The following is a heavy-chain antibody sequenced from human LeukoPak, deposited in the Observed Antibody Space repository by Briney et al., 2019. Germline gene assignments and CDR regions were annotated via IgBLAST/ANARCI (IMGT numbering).Heavy chain of an antibody. Sequence: PGGSLRLSCVASGFTFSNYAMNWVRQAPGKGLEWVSTIIGSSGSTFYADSVKGRFTISKDTSKNTLYLHMSSLRADDTAVYYCAKGGYDYVEVAYFDYWGQGTLVTVSS. CDR3: AKGGYDYVEVAYFDY. V-gene: IGHV3-23*01. CDR2: IIGSSGST. J-gene: IGHJ4*02. CDR1: GFTFSNYA. D-gene: IGHD5-12*01.